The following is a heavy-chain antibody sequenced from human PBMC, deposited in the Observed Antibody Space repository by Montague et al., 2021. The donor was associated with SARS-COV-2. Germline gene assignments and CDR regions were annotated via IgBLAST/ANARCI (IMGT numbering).Heavy chain of an antibody. CDR3: ARGSGWMGNAFDI. CDR2: IYYSGST. Sequence: SQTLSLTCTVSGGSISSYYWSWIRQPPGKGLEWIGYIYYSGSTNYNPSLKSRVTISVDTSKNQYSLKLSSVTAADTAVYYCARGSGWMGNAFDIWGQGTMVTVSS. V-gene: IGHV4-59*01. D-gene: IGHD6-19*01. CDR1: GGSISSYY. J-gene: IGHJ3*02.